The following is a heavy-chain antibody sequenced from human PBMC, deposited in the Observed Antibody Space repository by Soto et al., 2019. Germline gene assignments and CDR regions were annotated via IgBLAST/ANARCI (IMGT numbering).Heavy chain of an antibody. CDR3: AREEFWLARLELYNYGMDV. J-gene: IGHJ6*02. CDR1: GFTFSSYA. V-gene: IGHV3-30-3*01. D-gene: IGHD6-19*01. Sequence: LRLSCAASGFTFSSYAMHWVRQAPGKGLEWVAVISYDGSNKYYADSVKGRFTISRDNSKNTLYLQMNSLRAEDTAVYYCAREEFWLARLELYNYGMDVWGQGTTVTVSS. CDR2: ISYDGSNK.